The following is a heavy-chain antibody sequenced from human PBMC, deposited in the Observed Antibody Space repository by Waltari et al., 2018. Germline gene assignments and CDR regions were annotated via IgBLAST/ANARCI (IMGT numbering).Heavy chain of an antibody. V-gene: IGHV3-48*04. CDR1: GFTFSSYN. D-gene: IGHD2-15*01. CDR3: ARNIVEGSRDY. CDR2: SSSSGNTI. J-gene: IGHJ4*02. Sequence: EVQLVESGGGLVQPGGSLRLSCAASGFTFSSYNMYWVRQAPGKELEWVDDSSSSGNTIYYADSVKGRFTISRDNAKNSLYLQMNSLRADDTAVYSCARNIVEGSRDYWGQGTLVTVSS.